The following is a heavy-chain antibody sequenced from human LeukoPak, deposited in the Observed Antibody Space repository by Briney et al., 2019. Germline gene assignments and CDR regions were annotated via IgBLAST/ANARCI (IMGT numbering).Heavy chain of an antibody. V-gene: IGHV1-69*13. J-gene: IGHJ3*02. D-gene: IGHD2-2*01. CDR3: ASSSRDIVVVPAAMPDAFDI. CDR1: GGTFSSYA. Sequence: ASVKVSCKASGGTFSSYAISWVRQAPGQGLEWMGGIIPIFGTANYAQKFQGRVTITADESTSTAYMELSSLRSEDTAVYYCASSSRDIVVVPAAMPDAFDIWGQGTMVTVSS. CDR2: IIPIFGTA.